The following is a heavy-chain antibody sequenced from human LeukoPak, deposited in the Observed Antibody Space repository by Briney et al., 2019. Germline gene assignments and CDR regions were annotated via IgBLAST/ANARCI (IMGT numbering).Heavy chain of an antibody. CDR1: GYTFSSYW. D-gene: IGHD3-3*01. J-gene: IGHJ4*02. CDR2: IYPGDSDT. Sequence: GESLKISCKGSGYTFSSYWIGWVRQMPGKGLEWMGIIYPGDSDTRYSPSLQGQVTISVDTSIGTAYLQWSSLKASDTAIYYCARQNDFRLDYWGQGTLVIVSS. CDR3: ARQNDFRLDY. V-gene: IGHV5-51*01.